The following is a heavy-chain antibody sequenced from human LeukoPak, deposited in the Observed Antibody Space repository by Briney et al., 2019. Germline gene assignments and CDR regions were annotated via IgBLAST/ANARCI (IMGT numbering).Heavy chain of an antibody. D-gene: IGHD3-3*01. V-gene: IGHV3-21*01. CDR3: ARDLSDFWSGYPPDGMDV. J-gene: IGHJ6*02. Sequence: GGSLRLSCAASGFTFSSYSMNWVRQAPGKGLEWVSSISSSSSYIYYADSVKGRFTISRDNAKNSLYLQMSSLRAEDTAVYYCARDLSDFWSGYPPDGMDVWGQGTTVTASS. CDR2: ISSSSSYI. CDR1: GFTFSSYS.